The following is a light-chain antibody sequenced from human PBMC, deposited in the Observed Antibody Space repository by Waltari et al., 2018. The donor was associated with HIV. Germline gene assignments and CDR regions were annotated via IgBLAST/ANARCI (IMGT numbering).Light chain of an antibody. V-gene: IGKV1-33*01. CDR1: QDIKNY. J-gene: IGKJ2*01. CDR3: QQYDTVPPT. Sequence: DIQMTQSPSSLSASVRDRVTITCQASQDIKNYLNWYQQKPNRAPKLLIYDASNLGTGVPSRFTGSGSGTDFTLTVTSLQPEDIATYYCQQYDTVPPTFGQGTKLEI. CDR2: DAS.